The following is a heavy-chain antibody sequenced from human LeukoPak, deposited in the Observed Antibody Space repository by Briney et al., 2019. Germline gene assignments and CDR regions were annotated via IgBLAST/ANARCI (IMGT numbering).Heavy chain of an antibody. Sequence: ASVKVSCKVSGYTLTELSMHWVRQAPGQGLEWMGIINPSGGSTSYAQKFQGRVTMTRDTSTSTVYMELSSLRSEDTAVYYCAREWFGELVYWFDYWGQGTLVTVSS. CDR1: GYTLTELS. CDR3: AREWFGELVYWFDY. V-gene: IGHV1-46*01. J-gene: IGHJ4*02. D-gene: IGHD3-10*01. CDR2: INPSGGST.